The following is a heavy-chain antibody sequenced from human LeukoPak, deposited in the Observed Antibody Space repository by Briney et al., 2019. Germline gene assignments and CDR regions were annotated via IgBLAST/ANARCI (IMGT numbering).Heavy chain of an antibody. CDR2: VSGSDENK. J-gene: IGHJ4*02. V-gene: IGHV3-11*01. CDR3: ARAGLGGHYIDY. D-gene: IGHD2-15*01. Sequence: PGGSLRLSCAASGFTFSDYYMTWIRQAPGQGLEWISYVSGSDENKYYAGSVRGRSAISRDNAEKSLFLQMSNVRAEDTAVYYCARAGLGGHYIDYWGQGTLVTVSS. CDR1: GFTFSDYY.